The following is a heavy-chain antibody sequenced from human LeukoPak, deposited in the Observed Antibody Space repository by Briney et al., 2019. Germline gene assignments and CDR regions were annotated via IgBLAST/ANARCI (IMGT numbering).Heavy chain of an antibody. CDR2: ISYDGSNK. Sequence: GGSLRLSCAASGFTFSSYAMRWVRQAPGKGQEWGAVISYDGSNKYYADSVKGRFTISRDNSKNTLYLQMNSLRAEDTAVYYCAREGRGSWFGELWLAFDIWGQGTMVTVSS. V-gene: IGHV3-30-3*01. CDR3: AREGRGSWFGELWLAFDI. D-gene: IGHD3-10*01. J-gene: IGHJ3*02. CDR1: GFTFSSYA.